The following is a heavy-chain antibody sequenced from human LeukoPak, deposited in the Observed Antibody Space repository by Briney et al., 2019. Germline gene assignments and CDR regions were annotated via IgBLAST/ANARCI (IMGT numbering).Heavy chain of an antibody. D-gene: IGHD6-19*01. CDR1: GYSISSDYY. J-gene: IGHJ4*02. Sequence: SETLSLTCTVSGYSISSDYYWGWIRQPPGKGLEWIGSIDHSGSTYYNASLKSRVTISIDTSKHHFSLQLNSVTPEDTAVYYCARVHLHRQWAGTYYFDYWGQGTLVTVSS. CDR2: IDHSGST. V-gene: IGHV4-38-2*02. CDR3: ARVHLHRQWAGTYYFDY.